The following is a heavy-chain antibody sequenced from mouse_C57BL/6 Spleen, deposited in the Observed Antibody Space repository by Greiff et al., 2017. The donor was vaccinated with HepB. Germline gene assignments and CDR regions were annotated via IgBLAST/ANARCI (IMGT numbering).Heavy chain of an antibody. V-gene: IGHV1-52*01. CDR2: IDPSDSET. J-gene: IGHJ4*01. CDR3: ARRGYGYAMDY. CDR1: GYTFTSYW. D-gene: IGHD2-2*01. Sequence: QVQLQQPGAELVRPGSSVKLSCKASGYTFTSYWMQWVKQRPIQGLEWIGNIDPSDSETHYNQKFKDKATLTVDKSSSTAYMQLSSLTSEDSAVYYCARRGYGYAMDYWGQGTSVTVSS.